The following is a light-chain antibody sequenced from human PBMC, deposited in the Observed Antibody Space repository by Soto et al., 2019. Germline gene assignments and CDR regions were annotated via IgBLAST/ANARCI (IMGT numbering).Light chain of an antibody. Sequence: EIVMTQSPATLSVSPGERATLSCRASQSVSNNLAWYQQKPGQAPRLLIYHASTGVPGIPARFSGSGSGTELTLTISSVQSEDSAVYYCQHYNEWTLTFGGGTKVEIK. CDR3: QHYNEWTLT. CDR2: HAS. V-gene: IGKV3-15*01. J-gene: IGKJ4*01. CDR1: QSVSNN.